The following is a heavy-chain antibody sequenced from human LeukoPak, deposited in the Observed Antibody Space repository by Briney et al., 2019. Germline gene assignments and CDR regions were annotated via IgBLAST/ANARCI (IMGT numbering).Heavy chain of an antibody. CDR1: GCSISSHY. D-gene: IGHD3/OR15-3a*01. CDR3: ARDAGTGWYFDL. CDR2: IYDSGST. J-gene: IGHJ2*01. Sequence: KTSETLSLTCSVAGCSISSHYCSWIRQPPGKGLELMGYIYDSGSTNYNPSLKSRVTMSVDTSKNHFSLHLNSVTAAATALYFCARDAGTGWYFDLWGRGTMVTVSS. V-gene: IGHV4-59*11.